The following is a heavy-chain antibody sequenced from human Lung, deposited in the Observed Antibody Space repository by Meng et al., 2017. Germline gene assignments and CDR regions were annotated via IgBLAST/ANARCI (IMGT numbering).Heavy chain of an antibody. CDR1: GFTFSSYA. CDR2: ISYDGSNK. V-gene: IGHV3-30*04. D-gene: IGHD3-10*01. CDR3: ATADYYGSGRGAFDI. J-gene: IGHJ3*02. Sequence: GGSLRLSCAASGFTFSSYAMHWVRQAPGKELEWVAVISYDGSNKYYADSVKGRFTISRDNSKNTLYLQMNSLRAEDTAVYYCATADYYGSGRGAFDIWGQGTMVTVSS.